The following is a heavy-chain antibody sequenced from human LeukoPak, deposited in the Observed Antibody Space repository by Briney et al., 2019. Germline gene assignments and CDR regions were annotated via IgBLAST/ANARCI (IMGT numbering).Heavy chain of an antibody. CDR1: GYTFTSYA. J-gene: IGHJ6*03. V-gene: IGHV7-4-1*02. CDR2: INTNTGNP. CDR3: AREAPYYYYYMDV. Sequence: ASVKVSCKASGYTFTSYAMHWVRQAPGQRLEWMGWINTNTGNPTYAQDFTGRFVFSLDTSVSTAYLQISSLKAEDTAVYYCAREAPYYYYYMDVWGKGTTVTVSS.